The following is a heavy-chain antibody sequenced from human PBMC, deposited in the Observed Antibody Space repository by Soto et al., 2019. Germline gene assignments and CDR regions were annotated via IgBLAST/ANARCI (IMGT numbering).Heavy chain of an antibody. J-gene: IGHJ6*02. Sequence: PAGSLRLSCAASGFTFSSYSMNWVRQAPGKGLEWVSSISSSSSYIYYADSVKGRFTISRDNAKNSLYLQMNSLRAEDTAVYYCARDIVGSRYYYYGMDVWGQGTTVTVSS. D-gene: IGHD1-26*01. CDR2: ISSSSSYI. V-gene: IGHV3-21*01. CDR1: GFTFSSYS. CDR3: ARDIVGSRYYYYGMDV.